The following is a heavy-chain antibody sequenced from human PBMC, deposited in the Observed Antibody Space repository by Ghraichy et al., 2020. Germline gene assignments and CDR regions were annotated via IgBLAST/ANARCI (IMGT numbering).Heavy chain of an antibody. CDR1: GGSINSYS. Sequence: TLSLTCSVSGGSINSYSWSWIRQPPGKGLEWIGSLYYSGRTDYNPSLKSRVIISIDTSKTQFSLKLSSVTAADTAVYYCARATGGGIAIFGVASNWFDPWGQGTLVSVSS. D-gene: IGHD3-3*01. J-gene: IGHJ5*02. V-gene: IGHV4-59*01. CDR3: ARATGGGIAIFGVASNWFDP. CDR2: LYYSGRT.